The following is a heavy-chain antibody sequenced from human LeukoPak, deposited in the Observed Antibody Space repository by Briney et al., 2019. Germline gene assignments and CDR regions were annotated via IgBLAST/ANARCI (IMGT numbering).Heavy chain of an antibody. CDR2: LYSAGST. CDR1: GFTVSSNY. V-gene: IGHV3-53*01. CDR3: AGSPWDGIRGVGLDYLDY. J-gene: IGHJ4*02. Sequence: GGSLRLSCAASGFTVSSNYMSWVRQAPGKGLEWVSVLYSAGSTFYVDSVKGRFTISRDNSKNMLFLQMNGLRVEDTAIYYCAGSPWDGIRGVGLDYLDYWGRGTLVTVSS. D-gene: IGHD1-26*01.